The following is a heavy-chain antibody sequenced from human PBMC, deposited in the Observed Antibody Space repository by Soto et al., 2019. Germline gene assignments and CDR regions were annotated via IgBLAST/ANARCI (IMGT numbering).Heavy chain of an antibody. Sequence: GASVKVSCKTSGYTFTGYYIHWVRQAPGQGLEWMGWINPNSGGTDYAQKFQGRVTMTRDTSISTVYMELNRLRSDDTAVYYCARDQGVTSELFNYWGRGSLVTVSS. CDR3: ARDQGVTSELFNY. V-gene: IGHV1-2*02. CDR1: GYTFTGYY. J-gene: IGHJ4*01. D-gene: IGHD3-10*01. CDR2: INPNSGGT.